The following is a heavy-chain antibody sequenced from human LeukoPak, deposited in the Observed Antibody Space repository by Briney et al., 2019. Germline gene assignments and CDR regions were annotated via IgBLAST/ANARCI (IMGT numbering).Heavy chain of an antibody. CDR2: IWYDGSNK. CDR1: GFTFSSYG. Sequence: GGSLRLSCAASGFTFSSYGMHWVRQAPGKELEWVAVIWYDGSNKYYADSVKGRFIISRDTSKNTLYLQMNSLRAEDTAVYYCARELGRVGAFDIWGQGTMVTVSS. V-gene: IGHV3-33*01. J-gene: IGHJ3*02. D-gene: IGHD1-26*01. CDR3: ARELGRVGAFDI.